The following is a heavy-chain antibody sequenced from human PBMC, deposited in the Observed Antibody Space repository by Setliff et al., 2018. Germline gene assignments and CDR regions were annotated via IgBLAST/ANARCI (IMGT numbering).Heavy chain of an antibody. Sequence: TLSLTCAVSGFSISSGYYWGWIRQPPGKGLEWIVNIHHSGKAYYNPSLKSRVTMSVDTSKNHVSLKLSSVTAADTAVYYCARAHTWSLPNDNSGYPGWFDPWGQGTLVTVSS. D-gene: IGHD3-22*01. V-gene: IGHV4-38-2*01. CDR2: IHHSGKA. J-gene: IGHJ5*02. CDR1: GFSISSGYY. CDR3: ARAHTWSLPNDNSGYPGWFDP.